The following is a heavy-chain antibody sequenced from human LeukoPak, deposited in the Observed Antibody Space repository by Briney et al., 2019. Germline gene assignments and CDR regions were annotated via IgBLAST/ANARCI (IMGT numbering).Heavy chain of an antibody. J-gene: IGHJ4*02. CDR1: GFTFDDYG. D-gene: IGHD3-22*01. CDR3: ARAGIYYDSSGYYPISTPFDY. CDR2: IKQDGSEK. Sequence: GGSLRLSCAASGFTFDDYGMSWVRQAPGKGLEWVANIKQDGSEKYYVDSVKGRFTISRDNAKNSLYLQMNSLRAEDTAVYYCARAGIYYDSSGYYPISTPFDYWGQGTLVTVSS. V-gene: IGHV3-7*01.